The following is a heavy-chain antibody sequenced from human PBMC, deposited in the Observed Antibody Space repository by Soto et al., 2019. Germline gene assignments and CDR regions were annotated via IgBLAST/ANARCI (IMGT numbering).Heavy chain of an antibody. J-gene: IGHJ5*02. D-gene: IGHD6-6*01. Sequence: QVQLQESGPGLVKPSQTLSLTCTVSGGSISSGDSYWSWIRQPPGKGLEWIGYIYYSGSTYYNPYLKSRVTISVDTSKNQFSLKLSSVTAADTAVYYCARERPDGARLDPWGQGTLVTVSS. CDR3: ARERPDGARLDP. V-gene: IGHV4-30-4*01. CDR2: IYYSGST. CDR1: GGSISSGDSY.